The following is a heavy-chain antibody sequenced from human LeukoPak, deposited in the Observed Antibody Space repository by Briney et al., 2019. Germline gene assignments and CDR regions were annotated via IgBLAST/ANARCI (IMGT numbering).Heavy chain of an antibody. Sequence: GRSLRLSCAASGFTFSSYAMHWVRQAPGKGLEWVAVISYDGSNKYYADSVKGRFTISRDNSKNTLYLQMNSLRAEDTAVYYCARGINSSGWYGFDYWGQGTLVTVSS. V-gene: IGHV3-30-3*01. J-gene: IGHJ4*02. CDR1: GFTFSSYA. CDR3: ARGINSSGWYGFDY. D-gene: IGHD6-19*01. CDR2: ISYDGSNK.